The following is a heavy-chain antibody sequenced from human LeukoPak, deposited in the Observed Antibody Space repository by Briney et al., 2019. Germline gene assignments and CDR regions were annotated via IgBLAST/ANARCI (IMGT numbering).Heavy chain of an antibody. Sequence: TGGSLRLSCAASEFTFSSFAMSWVRQAPGKGLEWVSYIRGGGAGALYADSVKGRFTISRDNSKSTMNLQMNSLRVEDTAVYYCAKCAESYGNDAFDMWGPGTMVTVSS. V-gene: IGHV3-23*01. CDR3: AKCAESYGNDAFDM. J-gene: IGHJ3*02. CDR2: IRGGGAGA. CDR1: EFTFSSFA. D-gene: IGHD3-16*01.